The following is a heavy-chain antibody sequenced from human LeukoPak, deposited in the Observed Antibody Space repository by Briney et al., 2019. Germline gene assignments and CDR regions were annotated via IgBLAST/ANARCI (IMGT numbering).Heavy chain of an antibody. V-gene: IGHV4-59*08. D-gene: IGHD1-26*01. CDR3: ARVGATRDYCYYYGMDV. J-gene: IGHJ6*02. CDR2: IYYSGST. CDR1: GGSISSYY. Sequence: SETLSLTCTVSGGSISSYYWSWIRQPPGKGLEWIGYIYYSGSTNYNPSLKSRVTISVDTSKNQFSLKLSSVTAADTAVYYCARVGATRDYCYYYGMDVWGQGTTVTVSS.